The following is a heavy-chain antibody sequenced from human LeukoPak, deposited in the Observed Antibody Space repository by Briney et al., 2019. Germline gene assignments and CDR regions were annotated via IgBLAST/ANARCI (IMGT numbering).Heavy chain of an antibody. D-gene: IGHD6-19*01. CDR1: GGSISSSNW. CDR3: ARSSRRGIAVAGTLPDY. CDR2: IYHSGST. Sequence: PSETLSLTCAVSGGSISSSNWWSWVRQPPGQGLEWIGEIYHSGSTNYNPSLKSRVTISVDTSKNQFSLKLSSVTAADTAVYYCARSSRRGIAVAGTLPDYWGQGTLVTVSS. J-gene: IGHJ4*02. V-gene: IGHV4-4*02.